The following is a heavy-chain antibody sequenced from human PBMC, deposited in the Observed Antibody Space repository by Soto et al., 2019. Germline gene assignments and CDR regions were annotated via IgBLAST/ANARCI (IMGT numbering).Heavy chain of an antibody. D-gene: IGHD4-17*01. CDR1: GLTFSNGW. Sequence: RGSLRLSCAAPGLTFSNGWMSWVRQAPGKGLEWVGRIKSKTDGGATDYAAPVKGRFTISRDESKNTLYLQMNSLKNEDTAVYYCSSDTTLTTPEYRFFPWGQVFLFTVTS. V-gene: IGHV3-15*01. CDR2: IKSKTDGGAT. J-gene: IGHJ5*02. CDR3: SSDTTLTTPEYRFFP.